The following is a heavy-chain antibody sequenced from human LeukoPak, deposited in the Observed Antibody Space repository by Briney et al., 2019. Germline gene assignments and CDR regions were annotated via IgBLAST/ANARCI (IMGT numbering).Heavy chain of an antibody. CDR2: IYYSGST. D-gene: IGHD3-10*01. CDR3: ARAMVRGVIGHYYGMDV. V-gene: IGHV4-31*03. Sequence: SGTLSLTCTVSGGSISSGGYYWSWIRQHPGKGLEWIGYIYYSGSTYYNPSLKSRVTISVDTSKNQFSLKLSSVTAADTAVYYCARAMVRGVIGHYYGMDVWGKGTTVTVSS. J-gene: IGHJ6*04. CDR1: GGSISSGGYY.